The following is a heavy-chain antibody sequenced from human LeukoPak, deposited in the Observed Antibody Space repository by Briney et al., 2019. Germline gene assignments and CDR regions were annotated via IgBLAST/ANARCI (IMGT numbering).Heavy chain of an antibody. Sequence: SETLSLTCTVSGGSISSYYWSWIRQPPGKGLEWIGYIYYSGSTNYNPSLKSRVTISVDTSKNQFSLKLSSVTAADTAVYYCARDGDWGRYDHWGQGTLVIVSS. CDR2: IYYSGST. CDR1: GGSISSYY. CDR3: ARDGDWGRYDH. V-gene: IGHV4-59*01. D-gene: IGHD7-27*01. J-gene: IGHJ4*02.